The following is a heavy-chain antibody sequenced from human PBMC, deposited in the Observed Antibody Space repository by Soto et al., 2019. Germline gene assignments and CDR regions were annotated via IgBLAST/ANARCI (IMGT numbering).Heavy chain of an antibody. CDR3: AKDRASGYSPTYFDY. CDR2: ISGSGGST. D-gene: IGHD3-3*01. CDR1: GFTFSSYA. V-gene: IGHV3-23*01. J-gene: IGHJ4*02. Sequence: GGSLRLSCAASGFTFSSYAMSWVRQAPGKGLEWVSAISGSGGSTYYADSVKGRFTISRDNSKNTRYLQMNSLRAEDTAVYYCAKDRASGYSPTYFDYWGQGTLVTVSS.